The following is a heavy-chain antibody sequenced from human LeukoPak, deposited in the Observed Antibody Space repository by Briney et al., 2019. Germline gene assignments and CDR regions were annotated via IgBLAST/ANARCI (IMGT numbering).Heavy chain of an antibody. J-gene: IGHJ4*02. Sequence: GASVKVSCKASGCTFTSYHINWVRQATGQGLEWVGWMNPNNSDIGYAQKFQGRVTMTRNTSIGTAYMELSSLRSEDTAIYYCVRVPPGTTIYAYWGQGTLVTVSS. V-gene: IGHV1-8*01. CDR3: VRVPPGTTIYAY. D-gene: IGHD1-14*01. CDR2: MNPNNSDI. CDR1: GCTFTSYH.